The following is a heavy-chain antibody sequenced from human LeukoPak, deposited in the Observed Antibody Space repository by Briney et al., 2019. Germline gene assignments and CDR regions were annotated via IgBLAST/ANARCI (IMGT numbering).Heavy chain of an antibody. CDR3: GGSLYDIFDY. Sequence: SETLSLTCAVYGVSFSGYYWSWLRQPPGKGLEWVGEINHSGSTNYNPSLKSRVTISVDTSKNQFSLKLSSVTAADTAVYYCGGSLYDIFDYWGQGTLVTVSS. J-gene: IGHJ4*02. CDR1: GVSFSGYY. CDR2: INHSGST. D-gene: IGHD3-9*01. V-gene: IGHV4-34*01.